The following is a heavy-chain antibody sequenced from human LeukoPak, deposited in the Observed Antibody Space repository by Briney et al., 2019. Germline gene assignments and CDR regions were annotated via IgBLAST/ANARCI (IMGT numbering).Heavy chain of an antibody. D-gene: IGHD3-3*01. CDR3: ARAGDFWSGYPPRNYMDV. J-gene: IGHJ6*03. CDR1: GGSINSYY. V-gene: IGHV4-4*07. CDR2: IYTSGTT. Sequence: PSETLSLTCTVSGGSINSYYWSWIRQPAGKGLEWIGRIYTSGTTNYNPSLKSRVTMSVDTSKKQFSLKLSSVTAADTAVYYCARAGDFWSGYPPRNYMDVWGKGTTVTVSS.